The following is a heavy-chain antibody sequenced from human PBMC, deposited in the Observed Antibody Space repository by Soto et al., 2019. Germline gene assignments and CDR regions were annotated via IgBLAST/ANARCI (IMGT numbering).Heavy chain of an antibody. CDR1: GGFISTYY. CDR3: ARDSRTAGQLIPHYYYGMDV. J-gene: IGHJ6*02. CDR2: MYSSGRT. Sequence: QVQLQESGPGLVRPSETLSLTCTVSGGFISTYYWSWIRQPPGKELEWIGYMYSSGRTNYNPSLKSRVTIAVDTSKNQFSLELSAVTAADTAVYYCARDSRTAGQLIPHYYYGMDVWGQGTTVTVSS. D-gene: IGHD1-1*01. V-gene: IGHV4-59*01.